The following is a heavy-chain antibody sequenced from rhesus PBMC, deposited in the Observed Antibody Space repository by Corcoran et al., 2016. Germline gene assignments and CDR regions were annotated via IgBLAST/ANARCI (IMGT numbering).Heavy chain of an antibody. CDR3: TRYLRSNFYFDY. J-gene: IGHJ4*01. D-gene: IGHD2-15*01. V-gene: IGHV2-1*01. CDR1: GFSLNTTGMG. Sequence: QVTLKESGPALVKPTQTLTLTCILSGFSLNTTGMGVGWIRQPPGKTLEWLAHIYWDDDKRLSPSLKSRLTISKDTSKNQVVLTMTNMDPVDTATYYCTRYLRSNFYFDYWGQGVLVTVSS. CDR2: IYWDDDK.